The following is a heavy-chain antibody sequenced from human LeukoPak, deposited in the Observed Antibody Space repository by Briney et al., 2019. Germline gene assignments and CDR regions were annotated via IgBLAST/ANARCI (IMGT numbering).Heavy chain of an antibody. D-gene: IGHD1-1*01. CDR3: ARASGYDVYYYGMDV. Sequence: SETLSLTCTVSGGSISSYYWSWIRQPPGKGLEWIGYIYYSGSTNYNPSLKSRVTISVDTSKNQFSLKLSSVTAADTAVYYCARASGYDVYYYGMDVWGQGTTVTLSS. CDR2: IYYSGST. CDR1: GGSISSYY. J-gene: IGHJ6*02. V-gene: IGHV4-59*01.